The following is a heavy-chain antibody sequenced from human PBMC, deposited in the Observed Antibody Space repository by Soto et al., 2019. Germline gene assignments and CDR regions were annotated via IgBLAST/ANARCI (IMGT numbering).Heavy chain of an antibody. Sequence: QVQLVQSGAEVKKPGASVKVSCKASGDTFIAHYIHWVRQAPGKGFEWIGWTNPNNGSTKYAQKFQGSVTMTRDTSITTVYVELSSLRSDDTAVYFCARDVNPYYGPGSLHGYFDYWGQGTLVTVSS. D-gene: IGHD3-10*01. J-gene: IGHJ4*02. CDR3: ARDVNPYYGPGSLHGYFDY. CDR2: TNPNNGST. CDR1: GDTFIAHY. V-gene: IGHV1-2*02.